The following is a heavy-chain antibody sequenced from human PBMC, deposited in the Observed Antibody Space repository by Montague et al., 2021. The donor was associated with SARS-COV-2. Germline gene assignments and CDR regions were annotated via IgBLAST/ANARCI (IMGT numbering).Heavy chain of an antibody. CDR3: AREGLKRLLWLGVGDYYDIDV. V-gene: IGHV4-30-4*08. CDR2: IYYSGST. J-gene: IGHJ6*02. D-gene: IGHD3-10*01. CDR1: GGSISSGDYY. Sequence: TLSLTCTVSGGSISSGDYYWSWIRQPPGKGLEWIGYIYYSGSTYYNPSLKSRVTISVDTSKNQFSLKLSSVTAADTAVYYCAREGLKRLLWLGVGDYYDIDVWGQGTTVTVSS.